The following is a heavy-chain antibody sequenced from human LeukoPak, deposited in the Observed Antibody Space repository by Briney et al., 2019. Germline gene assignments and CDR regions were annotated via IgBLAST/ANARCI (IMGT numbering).Heavy chain of an antibody. V-gene: IGHV3-30-3*01. D-gene: IGHD2-21*02. J-gene: IGHJ4*02. CDR3: ARFRTWGDKAFDY. Sequence: GGSLRLYCAASGFTFSSYAMHWVRQAPGKGLEWVAVISYDGSNKYYADSVKGRFTISRDNSKNTLYLQMNSLRAEDTAVYYCARFRTWGDKAFDYWGQGTLVTVSS. CDR2: ISYDGSNK. CDR1: GFTFSSYA.